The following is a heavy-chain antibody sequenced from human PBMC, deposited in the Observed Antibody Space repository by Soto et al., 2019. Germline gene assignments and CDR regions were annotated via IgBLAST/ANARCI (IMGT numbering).Heavy chain of an antibody. J-gene: IGHJ4*02. V-gene: IGHV3-11*01. D-gene: IGHD3-22*01. Sequence: PGGSLRLSCAASGFSLSDYYVSWIRQAPGEGLEWVSYISSSGTTTHYADPVKGRFTISKDNAKNSLYLQMNSLRAEDTAVYYCARVRGDSSGSYYFDYWGQGTLVTVSS. CDR3: ARVRGDSSGSYYFDY. CDR1: GFSLSDYY. CDR2: ISSSGTTT.